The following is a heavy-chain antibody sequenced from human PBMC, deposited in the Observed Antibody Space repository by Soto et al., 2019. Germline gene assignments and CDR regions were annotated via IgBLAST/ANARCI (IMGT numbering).Heavy chain of an antibody. J-gene: IGHJ3*02. Sequence: PXQTLPGPCAIYGGSFSDYYWNWFRQPPGKGLEWIGEINRDGTTTDHPSLKSRVTMSVDTSKNHFSLKLKSVTAADTAVYYCAREEDSSGYDAFDIWGQGTMVTVSS. D-gene: IGHD6-19*01. V-gene: IGHV4-34*01. CDR1: GGSFSDYY. CDR3: AREEDSSGYDAFDI. CDR2: INRDGTT.